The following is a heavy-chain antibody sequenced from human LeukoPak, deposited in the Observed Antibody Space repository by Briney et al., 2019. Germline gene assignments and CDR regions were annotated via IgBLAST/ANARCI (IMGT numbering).Heavy chain of an antibody. CDR2: IIPIFGTA. CDR3: ASGSGGNSVLHGMDV. CDR1: VGTFIIYA. V-gene: IGHV1-69*13. J-gene: IGHJ6*02. Sequence: SVTVSCTASVGTFIIYAISWVRQAPGQGREWMGGIIPIFGTANYAQKFQGRVTITADESTSTAYMELSSLRSEDTAVYYCASGSGGNSVLHGMDVWGQGTTVTVSS. D-gene: IGHD4-23*01.